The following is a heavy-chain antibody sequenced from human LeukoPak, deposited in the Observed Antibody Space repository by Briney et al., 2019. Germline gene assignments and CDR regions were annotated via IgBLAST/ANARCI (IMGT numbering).Heavy chain of an antibody. Sequence: SETLSLTCAVYGESFSDYYWSWTRQSPGKGLEWIGEINYSGKTKYNPSLKSRVTISIDTSKRQFSLSLTSATAADTALYYCARGRSKTWNYWGQGTLVTVSS. J-gene: IGHJ4*02. D-gene: IGHD1-1*01. CDR3: ARGRSKTWNY. V-gene: IGHV4-34*01. CDR2: INYSGKT. CDR1: GESFSDYY.